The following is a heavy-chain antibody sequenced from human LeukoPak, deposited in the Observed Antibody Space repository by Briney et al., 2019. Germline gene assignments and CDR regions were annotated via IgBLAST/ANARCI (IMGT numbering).Heavy chain of an antibody. CDR2: IYYNGST. Sequence: NPSETLSLTCTVSGGSISSYYWSWIRQPPGKGLEWIGYIYYNGSTNYNPSLKSRVTISVDTSKNQFSLKLSSVTAADTAVYYCATTPHSSGWYNYWGQGTLVTVSS. J-gene: IGHJ4*02. V-gene: IGHV4-59*08. CDR3: ATTPHSSGWYNY. D-gene: IGHD6-19*01. CDR1: GGSISSYY.